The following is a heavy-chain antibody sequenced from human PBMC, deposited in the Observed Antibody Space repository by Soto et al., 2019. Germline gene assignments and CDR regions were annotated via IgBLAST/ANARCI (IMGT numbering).Heavy chain of an antibody. J-gene: IGHJ3*02. V-gene: IGHV4-31*03. Sequence: QVQLQQSGPGLVKPSQTLSLACTVSGGSITSGGFYWSWIRQHPGDGLEWIGYVRYGGSTYYNPSLKSRLTISLDTSKNQFSLSLSSVSAADTAVYYCASHQYCGSVTCYQDHDALDILGQGTMVTVSS. CDR2: VRYGGST. D-gene: IGHD2-15*01. CDR1: GGSITSGGFY. CDR3: ASHQYCGSVTCYQDHDALDI.